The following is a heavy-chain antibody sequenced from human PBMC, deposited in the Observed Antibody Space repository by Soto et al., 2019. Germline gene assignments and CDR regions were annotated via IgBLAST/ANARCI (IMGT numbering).Heavy chain of an antibody. D-gene: IGHD4-4*01. V-gene: IGHV3-9*01. J-gene: IGHJ4*02. CDR3: AKDKLYSNFENYFDY. CDR1: GFTFENYA. CDR2: ISWNRGTI. Sequence: EVQLVESGGGFVQPGRSLRLSCTSSGFTFENYAMHWVRQAPGKGLEWVSCISWNRGTIGYADSVRGRFTISRDNAKNSLYQQMDSLRREDTALYYCAKDKLYSNFENYFDYWGRGTLVTVS.